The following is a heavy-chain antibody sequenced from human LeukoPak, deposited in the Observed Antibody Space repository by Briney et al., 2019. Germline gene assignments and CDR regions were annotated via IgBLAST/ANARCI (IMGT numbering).Heavy chain of an antibody. CDR3: ECYYDSSGY. J-gene: IGHJ4*02. CDR1: GFTFSSYW. CDR2: IKQDGSEK. Sequence: PGGSLRLSCAASGFTFSSYWMSWVRQAPGKGLEWVANIKQDGSEKYYVDSAKGRLTISRDNAKNSLYLQMNSLRAEDTAVYYCECYYDSSGYWGQGTLVTVSS. V-gene: IGHV3-7*01. D-gene: IGHD3-22*01.